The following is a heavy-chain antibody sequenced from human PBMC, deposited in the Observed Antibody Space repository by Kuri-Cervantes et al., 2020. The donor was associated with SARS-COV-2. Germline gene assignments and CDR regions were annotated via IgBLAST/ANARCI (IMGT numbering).Heavy chain of an antibody. CDR1: GYTFTGYY. V-gene: IGHV1-2*06. CDR3: ARDPMAGTIFGVVIDYYYMDV. Sequence: ASVKVSCKASGYTFTGYYMHWVRQAPGQGLEWMGRINPNSGGTNYSQKFQGRVTITRDTSASTAYMELSSLRCEDTAVYYCARDPMAGTIFGVVIDYYYMDVWGKGTTVTVSS. D-gene: IGHD3-3*01. J-gene: IGHJ6*03. CDR2: INPNSGGT.